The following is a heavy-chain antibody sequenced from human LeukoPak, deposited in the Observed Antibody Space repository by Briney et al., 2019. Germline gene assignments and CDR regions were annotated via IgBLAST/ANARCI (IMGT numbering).Heavy chain of an antibody. D-gene: IGHD3-22*01. J-gene: IGHJ5*02. CDR1: DGSFSGYY. CDR2: INHSGST. CDR3: ARGHQDWATRATLSSYYDSSGYSNWFDP. V-gene: IGHV4-34*01. Sequence: SETLSLTCAVYDGSFSGYYWSWIRQPPGKGLEWIGEINHSGSTNYNPSLKSRVTISVDTSKDQFSMKLSSVTAADTAVYYCARGHQDWATRATLSSYYDSSGYSNWFDPWGQGTLVTVSS.